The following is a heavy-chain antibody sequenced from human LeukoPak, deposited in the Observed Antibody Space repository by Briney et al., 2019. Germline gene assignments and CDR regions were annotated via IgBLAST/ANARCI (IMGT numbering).Heavy chain of an antibody. V-gene: IGHV4-59*01. CDR3: ARSPYSSSWSYYYYGMDV. D-gene: IGHD6-13*01. CDR1: GGSISSYY. J-gene: IGHJ6*02. CDR2: IYYSGST. Sequence: SETLSLTCTVSGGSISSYYWSWIRQPPGKGLEWIGYIYYSGSTNYNPSLKNRVTISVDTSKNQFSLKLSSVTAADTAVYYCARSPYSSSWSYYYYGMDVWGQGTTVTVSS.